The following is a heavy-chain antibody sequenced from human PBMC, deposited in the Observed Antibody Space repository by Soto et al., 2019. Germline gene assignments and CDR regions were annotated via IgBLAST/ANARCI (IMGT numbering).Heavy chain of an antibody. D-gene: IGHD2-2*01. CDR2: ISYDGSNK. V-gene: IGHV3-30*18. CDR1: GFTFSSYC. Sequence: GGSMLLSCSASGFTFSSYCMHWVRQAPGKGLEWVAVISYDGSNKYYADSVKGRFTISRDNSKNTLYLQMNSLRAEDTAVYYCAKDIVVVPAANYYYYYGMDVWGQGTTVTVSS. CDR3: AKDIVVVPAANYYYYYGMDV. J-gene: IGHJ6*02.